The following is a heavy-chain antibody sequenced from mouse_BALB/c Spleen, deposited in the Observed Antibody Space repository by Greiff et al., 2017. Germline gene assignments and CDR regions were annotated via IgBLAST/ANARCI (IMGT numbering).Heavy chain of an antibody. Sequence: QVQLQQSAAELARPGASVKMSCKASGYTFTSYTMHWVKQRPGQGLEWIGYINPSSGYTEYNQKFKDKTTLTADKSSSTAYMQLSSLTSEDSAVYYCARQLGFYAMDYWGQGTSVTVSS. J-gene: IGHJ4*01. D-gene: IGHD3-1*01. CDR3: ARQLGFYAMDY. CDR2: INPSSGYT. CDR1: GYTFTSYT. V-gene: IGHV1-4*02.